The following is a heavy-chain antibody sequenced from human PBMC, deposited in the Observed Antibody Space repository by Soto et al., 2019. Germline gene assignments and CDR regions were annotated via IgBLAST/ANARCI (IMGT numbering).Heavy chain of an antibody. V-gene: IGHV1-18*01. CDR1: GYTFTSYG. Sequence: ASVKVSCKAYGYTFTSYGISWVRQAPGQGLEWMGWISAYNGNTNYAQKLQGRVTMTTDTSTSTAYMELRSLRSDDTAVYYCASVALGDDILTGYLAYWGQGTLVTVSS. D-gene: IGHD3-9*01. CDR2: ISAYNGNT. CDR3: ASVALGDDILTGYLAY. J-gene: IGHJ4*02.